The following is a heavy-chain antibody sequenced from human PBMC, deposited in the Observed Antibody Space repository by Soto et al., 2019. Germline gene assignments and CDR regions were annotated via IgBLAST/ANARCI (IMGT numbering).Heavy chain of an antibody. J-gene: IGHJ6*03. D-gene: IGHD4-17*01. V-gene: IGHV3-15*01. CDR2: IKSKTDGGTT. Sequence: EVQLVESGGGLVKPGGSLRLSWAASGFTFSNAWMSWVRQAPGKGLEWVGRIKSKTDGGTTDYAAPVKGRFTISRDDSKNTLYLQMNSLNTEDTAVYYCTTVTSTTTMSHYYYYYYMDVWGKGTTVTVSS. CDR1: GFTFSNAW. CDR3: TTVTSTTTMSHYYYYYYMDV.